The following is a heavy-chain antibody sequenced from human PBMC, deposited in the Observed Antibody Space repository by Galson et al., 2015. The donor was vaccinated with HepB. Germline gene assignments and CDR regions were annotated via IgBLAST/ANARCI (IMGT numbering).Heavy chain of an antibody. D-gene: IGHD3-22*01. Sequence: SLRLSCAASGFTLSGSAMHWVRQASGKGLEWVGRIRSKANSYATAYAASVKGRFTISRDDSKNTAYLQMNSLKTEDTAVYYCTIPNYYDSSGYPPGWGQGTLVTVSS. V-gene: IGHV3-73*01. CDR2: IRSKANSYAT. J-gene: IGHJ4*02. CDR3: TIPNYYDSSGYPPG. CDR1: GFTLSGSA.